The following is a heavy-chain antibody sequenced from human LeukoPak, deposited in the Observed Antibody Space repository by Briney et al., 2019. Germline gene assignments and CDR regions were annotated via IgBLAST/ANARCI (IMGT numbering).Heavy chain of an antibody. D-gene: IGHD6-13*01. CDR1: GGSISSSSYY. CDR3: ASPMGAAAGPSNWFDP. V-gene: IGHV4-39*01. Sequence: PSETLSLTCTVSGGSISSSSYYWGWIRQPPGKGLEWMGSIYYSGSTYYNPSLKSRVTISVDTSKNQFSLKLSSVTAADTAVYYCASPMGAAAGPSNWFDPWGQGTLVTVSS. J-gene: IGHJ5*02. CDR2: IYYSGST.